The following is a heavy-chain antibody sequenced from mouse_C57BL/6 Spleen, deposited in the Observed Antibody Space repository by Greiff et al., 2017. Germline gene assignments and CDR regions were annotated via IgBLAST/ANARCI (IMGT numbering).Heavy chain of an antibody. CDR3: ARPQLNYFDY. V-gene: IGHV5-6*01. CDR1: GFTFSSYG. CDR2: ISSGGSYT. Sequence: EVQGVESGGDLVKPVGSLKLSCAASGFTFSSYGMSWVRQTPDKRLAWVATISSGGSYTYYPDSVKGRYTISRYNAKNTLYLQMSSLMSEDTAMYDCARPQLNYFDYWGLGTTLTVSS. J-gene: IGHJ2*01.